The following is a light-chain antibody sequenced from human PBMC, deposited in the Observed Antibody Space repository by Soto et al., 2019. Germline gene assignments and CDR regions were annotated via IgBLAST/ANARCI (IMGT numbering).Light chain of an antibody. CDR3: QQRSNWPPSIT. CDR1: QSVSSSY. CDR2: DAS. J-gene: IGKJ5*01. V-gene: IGKV3-11*01. Sequence: EVVLTQSPGTLSLSEGERATVSCRASQSVSSSYLAWYQHKPGQAPRLLIYDASTRATGIPARFSGSGSGTDFTLTISSLEPDDFAVYYCQQRSNWPPSITFGQGTRLEIK.